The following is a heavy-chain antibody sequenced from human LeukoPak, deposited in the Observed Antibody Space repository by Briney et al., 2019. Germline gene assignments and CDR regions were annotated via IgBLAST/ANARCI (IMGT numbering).Heavy chain of an antibody. J-gene: IGHJ5*02. D-gene: IGHD2-15*01. Sequence: PSETLSLTCTVSGGSVSRGSYYWSWIRQPPGKGLEWIEYIYYSGSTNYNPSLKSRVTISVDTSKNQFSLKLSSVTAADTAVYYCARDPRSSGYCSGGSCFDWFDPWGQGTLVTVSS. CDR2: IYYSGST. CDR1: GGSVSRGSYY. CDR3: ARDPRSSGYCSGGSCFDWFDP. V-gene: IGHV4-61*01.